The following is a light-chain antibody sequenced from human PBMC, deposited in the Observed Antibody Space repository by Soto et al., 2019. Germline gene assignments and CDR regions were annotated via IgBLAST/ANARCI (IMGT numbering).Light chain of an antibody. CDR2: AAS. Sequence: DIQLTQSPSFLSASVGDRVTITCRASQGISSYLAWYQQKPGKAPKLLIYAASTLQSGVPSRFRGSGSGTDFTLTISSLQPEDFATYYCQQFNSYPPVFTFGPGTKVDIK. V-gene: IGKV1-9*01. CDR1: QGISSY. CDR3: QQFNSYPPVFT. J-gene: IGKJ3*01.